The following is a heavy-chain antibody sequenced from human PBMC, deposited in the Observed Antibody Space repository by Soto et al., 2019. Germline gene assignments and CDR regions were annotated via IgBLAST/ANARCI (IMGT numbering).Heavy chain of an antibody. CDR1: GFTVSSNY. D-gene: IGHD5-18*01. J-gene: IGHJ6*02. V-gene: IGHV3-66*01. Sequence: EVQLVESGGGLGQPGGSLRLSCAASGFTVSSNYMRWVRQAPGTGLGWVSVIYSGGSTYYADSVKGRFTISRDNSKNTLYLQMNSLRAEDTAVYYCAREYSYGYYYYYAMDVWGQGTTVTVSS. CDR3: AREYSYGYYYYYAMDV. CDR2: IYSGGST.